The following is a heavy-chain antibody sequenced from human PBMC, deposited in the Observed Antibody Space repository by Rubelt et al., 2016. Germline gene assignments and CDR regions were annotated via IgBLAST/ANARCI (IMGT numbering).Heavy chain of an antibody. CDR1: GFTFSSFW. Sequence: EVQLAESGGGLVQPGGSLRLSCAASGFTFSSFWMSWVRQAPGKGLEWVANVKPDGSETYYGDSVKGRFTISRDNAKNSLYLQMNSMRAEDTAVLYCARLRISSGSIAWCQGTLVTVSS. V-gene: IGHV3-7*01. CDR2: VKPDGSET. J-gene: IGHJ5*02. D-gene: IGHD3-22*01. CDR3: ARLRISSGSIA.